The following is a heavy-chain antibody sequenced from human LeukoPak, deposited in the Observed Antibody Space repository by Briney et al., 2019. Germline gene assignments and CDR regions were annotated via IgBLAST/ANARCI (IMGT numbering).Heavy chain of an antibody. J-gene: IGHJ4*02. CDR3: ATAPLNDCSSTSCRPNFDY. V-gene: IGHV1-24*01. CDR2: FDPEDGET. D-gene: IGHD2-2*01. CDR1: GYTLTELS. Sequence: ASVKVSCKVSGYTLTELSIHWVRQAPGKGLEWMGGFDPEDGETIYAQKFQGRVTMTEDTSTDTAYMELSSLRSEDTAVYYCATAPLNDCSSTSCRPNFDYWGQGTLVTVSS.